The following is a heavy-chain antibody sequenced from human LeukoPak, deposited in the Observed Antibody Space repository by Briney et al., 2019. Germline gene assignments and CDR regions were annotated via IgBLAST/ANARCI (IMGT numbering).Heavy chain of an antibody. Sequence: SETLSLTCTVSGGSISGYYWSWIRQPPGKGPEWIGYIYYSGSTNYNPSLKSRVTISVDTPKNQFSLKMNSVTAADTAVYYCARLASSGWSHCDYWGQGTLVTVSS. CDR3: ARLASSGWSHCDY. CDR2: IYYSGST. J-gene: IGHJ4*02. V-gene: IGHV4-59*08. CDR1: GGSISGYY. D-gene: IGHD6-19*01.